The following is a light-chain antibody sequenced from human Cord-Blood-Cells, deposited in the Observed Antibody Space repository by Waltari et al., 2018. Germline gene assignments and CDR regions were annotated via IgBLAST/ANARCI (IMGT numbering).Light chain of an antibody. Sequence: QSALTQPAPVSGSPGQSITIPCTGTSSDAGGYNYVSWYQQHPGKAPKPMIYVVSNRPSGVSNRFSGSKSGNTASLTISGLQAEDEADYYCSSYTSSSTVVFGGGTKLTVL. J-gene: IGLJ2*01. CDR2: VVS. CDR3: SSYTSSSTVV. CDR1: SSDAGGYNY. V-gene: IGLV2-14*01.